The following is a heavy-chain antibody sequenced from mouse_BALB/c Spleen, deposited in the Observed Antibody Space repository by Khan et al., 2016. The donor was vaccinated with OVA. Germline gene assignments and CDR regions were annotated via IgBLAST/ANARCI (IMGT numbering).Heavy chain of an antibody. J-gene: IGHJ2*01. V-gene: IGHV1S81*02. CDR3: ARLLIDVDY. D-gene: IGHD2-1*01. Sequence: QVQLQQPGAELVNPGASVNLSCKASGYTLTSYWMYWVKQRPGQGIEWSGEINPSNGRTNYNEKFKSKATLTVDKSSSTAYMQLRSPTSEDSAVYCCARLLIDVDYWGQGTTLTVSS. CDR1: GYTLTSYW. CDR2: INPSNGRT.